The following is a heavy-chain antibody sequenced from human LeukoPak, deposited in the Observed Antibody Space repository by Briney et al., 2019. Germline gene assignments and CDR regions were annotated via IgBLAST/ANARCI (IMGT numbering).Heavy chain of an antibody. CDR3: ARFKNYGD. CDR1: GFTLSSYW. V-gene: IGHV3-7*01. Sequence: GGSLRLSCAASGFTLSSYWMSWVRQAPGKGLEWVATIKQDGSEKYYVDSVKGRFTISRDSAKNSLYLQMNSLRAEDTAVYYCARFKNYGDWGQGTLVTVSS. CDR2: IKQDGSEK. D-gene: IGHD3-10*01. J-gene: IGHJ4*02.